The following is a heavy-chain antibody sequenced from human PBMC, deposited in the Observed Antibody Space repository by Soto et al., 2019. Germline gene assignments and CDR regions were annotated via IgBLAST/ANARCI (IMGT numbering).Heavy chain of an antibody. J-gene: IGHJ3*02. CDR2: IYYSGST. D-gene: IGHD3-3*01. V-gene: IGHV4-39*01. Sequence: QLQLQESGPGLVKPSETLSLTCTVSGGSISSSSYYWGWIRQPPGKGLEWIGSIYYSGSTYYNPSLKSRVTKSVDTSKNQFSLKLSSVTAADTAVYYCARTNVLRFLEWSLGAFDIWGQGKMVTVSS. CDR3: ARTNVLRFLEWSLGAFDI. CDR1: GGSISSSSYY.